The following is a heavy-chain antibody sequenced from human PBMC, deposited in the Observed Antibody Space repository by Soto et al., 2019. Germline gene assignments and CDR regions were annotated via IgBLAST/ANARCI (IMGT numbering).Heavy chain of an antibody. CDR1: GYTFTSYG. CDR2: ISAYNGNT. D-gene: IGHD3-3*01. V-gene: IGHV1-18*04. CDR3: AREHLRFLEWLLVGAYGMDV. Sequence: QVQLVQSGAEVKKPGASVKVSCKASGYTFTSYGISWVRQAPGQGLEWMGWISAYNGNTNYAQKLQGRVTMTTDTSTSTAYMELRSLRSDDTAVYYCAREHLRFLEWLLVGAYGMDVWGQGTTVTVSS. J-gene: IGHJ6*02.